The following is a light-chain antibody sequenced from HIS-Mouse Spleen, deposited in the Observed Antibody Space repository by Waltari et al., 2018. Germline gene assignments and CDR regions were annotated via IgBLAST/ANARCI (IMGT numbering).Light chain of an antibody. Sequence: QSALTQPRSVSGSPGQSVTIPCTGTSSDVGGYNYVSWYQQPPSKAPKLMIYDVSKRPSGVPDRFSGSKSGNTAYLTISGLQAEDEADYYCCSYAGSYTVVFGGGTKLTVL. J-gene: IGLJ2*01. CDR2: DVS. CDR1: SSDVGGYNY. V-gene: IGLV2-11*01. CDR3: CSYAGSYTVV.